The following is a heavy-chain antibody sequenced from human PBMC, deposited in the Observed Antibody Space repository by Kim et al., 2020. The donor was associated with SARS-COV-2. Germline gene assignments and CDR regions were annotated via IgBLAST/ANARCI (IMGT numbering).Heavy chain of an antibody. CDR3: ARGLGDYYYYGMDV. Sequence: GGSLRLSCAASGFPFSSYSMNWVRQAPGKGLEWVSSISSSSSYIYYADSVKGRFIISRDNTKNSLYQQMNSLRAEDTAVYYCARGLGDYYYYGMDVWGQGTTVTVSS. V-gene: IGHV3-21*01. CDR1: GFPFSSYS. J-gene: IGHJ6*02. CDR2: ISSSSSYI.